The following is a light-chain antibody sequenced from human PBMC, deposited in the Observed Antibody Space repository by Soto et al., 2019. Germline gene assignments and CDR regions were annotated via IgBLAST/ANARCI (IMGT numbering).Light chain of an antibody. V-gene: IGLV2-14*01. CDR3: SSFTTSTTYV. CDR2: EAS. CDR1: SSDVGGYNS. J-gene: IGLJ1*01. Sequence: QASLREPASVSGSPGQSITISCTGTSSDVGGYNSVSWYQQHPGKAPKLMIYEASHRPSGVSNRFSGSQSANTASLTISGLQAEDEADYYCSSFTTSTTYVFGTGTKVTAL.